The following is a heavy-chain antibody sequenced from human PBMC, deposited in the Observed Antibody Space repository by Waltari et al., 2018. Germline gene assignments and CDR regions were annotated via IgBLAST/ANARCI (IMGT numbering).Heavy chain of an antibody. Sequence: EVQLVESGGGLVQPGGSLSLSCAASGFTFSTYWIHWVRQAPGKGLVWVSRINNDGSGTSYADSVKGRFTISRDNAKNTLYLQMNSLRAEDTAVYYCARAISSGWWFDYWGQGTLVTVSS. V-gene: IGHV3-74*01. D-gene: IGHD6-19*01. CDR1: GFTFSTYW. J-gene: IGHJ4*02. CDR2: INNDGSGT. CDR3: ARAISSGWWFDY.